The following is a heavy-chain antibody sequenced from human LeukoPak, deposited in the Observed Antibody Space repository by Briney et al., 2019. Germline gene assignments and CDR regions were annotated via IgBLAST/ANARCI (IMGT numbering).Heavy chain of an antibody. V-gene: IGHV1-8*01. CDR1: GYTFTSYD. Sequence: GASVKVSCKASGYTFTSYDFNWVRQATGQGLEWMGWMNPNSCNPDFAQKFQGRVTMTSGTSISTAYMELGSLRSEDTAVYYCARAREDGSSWYYFHFVYWGQGTLVTVSS. CDR3: ARAREDGSSWYYFHFVY. J-gene: IGHJ4*02. D-gene: IGHD6-13*01. CDR2: MNPNSCNP.